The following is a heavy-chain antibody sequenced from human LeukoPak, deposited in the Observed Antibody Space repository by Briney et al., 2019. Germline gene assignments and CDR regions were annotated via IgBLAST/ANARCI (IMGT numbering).Heavy chain of an antibody. Sequence: PGGSLRLSCAASGFTFSSYAMSWVRQAPGKGLEWVSAISGSGGSTYYADSVKGRFTISRDNSKNTLYLQMNSLRAEDMAVYYCAKEGYYYGSGSYYKYFQHWGQGTLVTVSS. CDR1: GFTFSSYA. V-gene: IGHV3-23*01. J-gene: IGHJ1*01. D-gene: IGHD3-10*01. CDR2: ISGSGGST. CDR3: AKEGYYYGSGSYYKYFQH.